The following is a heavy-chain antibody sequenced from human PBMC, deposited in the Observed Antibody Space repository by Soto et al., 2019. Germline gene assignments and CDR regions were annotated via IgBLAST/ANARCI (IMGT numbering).Heavy chain of an antibody. J-gene: IGHJ5*02. D-gene: IGHD4-4*01. CDR1: GFTFSSYA. Sequence: EVQLLESGGGLVQPGGSLRLSCAASGFTFSSYAMSWVRQAPGKGLEWVSVISRGGGSTYYADSVKGRFTISRDNSKNRLYLQVNSLRAEDTAVYYCANGTYSKGFDPWGQGTRVTVSS. CDR2: ISRGGGST. CDR3: ANGTYSKGFDP. V-gene: IGHV3-23*01.